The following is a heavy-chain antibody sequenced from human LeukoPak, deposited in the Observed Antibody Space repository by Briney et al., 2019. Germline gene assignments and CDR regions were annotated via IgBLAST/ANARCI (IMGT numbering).Heavy chain of an antibody. CDR2: IYYSGST. V-gene: IGHV4-59*01. D-gene: IGHD1-20*01. CDR1: GGSISSYY. CDR3: ARARPYNWKHDAFDI. J-gene: IGHJ3*02. Sequence: SETLSLTCTVSGGSISSYYLSWIRQPPGKGLEWIGYIYYSGSTNYNPSLKSRVTISVDTSKNQFSLKLSSVTAADTAVYYCARARPYNWKHDAFDIWGQGTMVTVSS.